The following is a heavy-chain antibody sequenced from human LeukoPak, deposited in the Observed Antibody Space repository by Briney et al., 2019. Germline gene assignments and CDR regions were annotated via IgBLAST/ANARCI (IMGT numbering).Heavy chain of an antibody. Sequence: SETQSLTCAVYGVSFSGYYWSWIRQPPGKGLEWIGEINHSGSTNYNPSLKSRVTISVDTSKNQFSLKLSSVTAADTAVYYCASIDYGDYAAFDIWGQGTMVTVSS. D-gene: IGHD4-17*01. J-gene: IGHJ3*02. CDR2: INHSGST. V-gene: IGHV4-34*01. CDR3: ASIDYGDYAAFDI. CDR1: GVSFSGYY.